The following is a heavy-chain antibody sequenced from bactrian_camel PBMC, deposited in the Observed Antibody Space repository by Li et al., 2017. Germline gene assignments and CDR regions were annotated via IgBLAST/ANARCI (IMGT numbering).Heavy chain of an antibody. D-gene: IGHD5*01. J-gene: IGHJ6*01. CDR1: GFTYNRNC. V-gene: IGHV3S33*01. Sequence: HVQLVESGGGSVQAGGSLRLSCVASGFTYNRNCMGWFRQAPGKEREEIAVIYTGHGGTWYADSVKGRFTISQDKAKNTVYLQMNSLKPEDTAMYYCAADLFRVTACGAGYVPDFPYRGRGTQVTVS. CDR2: IYTGHGGT. CDR3: AADLFRVTACGAGYVPDFPY.